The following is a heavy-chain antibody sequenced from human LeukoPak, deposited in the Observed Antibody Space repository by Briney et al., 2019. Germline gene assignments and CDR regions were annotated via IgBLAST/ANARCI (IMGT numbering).Heavy chain of an antibody. CDR1: GFTFSSYA. CDR2: ISGSGGST. CDR3: AKSVGWSGVPAGIAY. Sequence: GGSLRLSCAASGFTFSSYAMSWVRQAPGKGLEWVSGISGSGGSTYYADSVKGRFTISRDNSKNTLYLQMNSLRAEDTAVYYCAKSVGWSGVPAGIAYWGQGTLVIVSS. V-gene: IGHV3-23*01. J-gene: IGHJ4*02. D-gene: IGHD2-2*01.